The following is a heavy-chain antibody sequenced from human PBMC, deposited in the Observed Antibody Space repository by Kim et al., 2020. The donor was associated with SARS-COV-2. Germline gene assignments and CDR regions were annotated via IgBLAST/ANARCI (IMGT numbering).Heavy chain of an antibody. CDR3: ARIWFGELLYGRFDP. D-gene: IGHD3-10*01. Sequence: SVKVSCKASGGTFSSYAISWVRQAPGQGLEWMGGIIPIFGTANYAQKFQGRVTITADESTSTAYMELSSLRSEDTAVYYCARIWFGELLYGRFDPWGQGTLVTVSS. V-gene: IGHV1-69*13. J-gene: IGHJ5*02. CDR1: GGTFSSYA. CDR2: IIPIFGTA.